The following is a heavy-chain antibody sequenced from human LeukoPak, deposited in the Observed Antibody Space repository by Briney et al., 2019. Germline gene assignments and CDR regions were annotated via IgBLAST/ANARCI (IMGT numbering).Heavy chain of an antibody. CDR1: GFTFSSYW. Sequence: GGSLRLSCAASGFTFSSYWTNWVRQAPGKGLKWLSYISSTSGTIYYADSVKGRFTISRDNAKNSLFLQMNSLRDEDTAVYYCALTFHGEWLFRKSFDYWGQGTLVTVSS. V-gene: IGHV3-48*02. D-gene: IGHD6-19*01. CDR3: ALTFHGEWLFRKSFDY. CDR2: ISSTSGTI. J-gene: IGHJ4*02.